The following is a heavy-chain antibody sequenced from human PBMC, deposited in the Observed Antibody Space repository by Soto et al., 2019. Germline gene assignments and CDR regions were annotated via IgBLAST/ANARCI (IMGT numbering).Heavy chain of an antibody. V-gene: IGHV4-34*01. Sequence: QVQLQQWGAGLVKPSETLSLSCAVYGQSFSGHSWAWIRQPPGKGLEWIGEINESGSTYYNPSLTRRVTVSTDTSTNQFSLKLSSVSAAGTAAYFCARGSGIVALPGELEDVKYDYWGQGTLVNVSS. CDR2: INESGST. J-gene: IGHJ4*02. CDR3: ARGSGIVALPGELEDVKYDY. CDR1: GQSFSGHS. D-gene: IGHD1-1*01.